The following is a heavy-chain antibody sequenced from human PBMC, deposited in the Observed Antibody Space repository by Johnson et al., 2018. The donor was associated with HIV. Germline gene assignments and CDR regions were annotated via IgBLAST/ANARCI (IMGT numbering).Heavy chain of an antibody. CDR2: ISWNSGSR. D-gene: IGHD3-10*01. V-gene: IGHV3-9*01. Sequence: VQLVESGGGLVQPGRSLRLSCAASGFTFDDYAMHWVRQAPGKGLEWVSGISWNSGSRGYADSVKGRFIISRDNAKNSLYLQMNSLRVEDTALYYCTTDQGYYGDAFDIWGQGTMVTVSS. CDR1: GFTFDDYA. J-gene: IGHJ3*02. CDR3: TTDQGYYGDAFDI.